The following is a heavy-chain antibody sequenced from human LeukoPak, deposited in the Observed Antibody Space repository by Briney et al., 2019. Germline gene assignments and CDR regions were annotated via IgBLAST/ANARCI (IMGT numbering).Heavy chain of an antibody. Sequence: ASVKVSCKVSGYTLTELSMHWVRQAPGKGLEWMGGFDPEDGETFYAQKFQGRVTMTEDTSTDTAYMELSSLRSEDTAVYYCATDYYYDSSGSYYTIDYWGQGTLVTVSS. J-gene: IGHJ4*02. CDR2: FDPEDGET. CDR3: ATDYYYDSSGSYYTIDY. D-gene: IGHD3-22*01. CDR1: GYTLTELS. V-gene: IGHV1-24*01.